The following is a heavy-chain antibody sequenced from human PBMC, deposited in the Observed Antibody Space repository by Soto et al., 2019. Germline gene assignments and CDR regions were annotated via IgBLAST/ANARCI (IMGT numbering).Heavy chain of an antibody. Sequence: PGVSLRLSFAASGCTFSSYAMNWVRQAPGKGLEWVSAISGSGGSTYYADSVKGRFTISRDNSKNTLYLQMNSLRAEDTAVYYCAKDRQWLVPIDFDYWGQGTLVTVSS. V-gene: IGHV3-23*01. CDR2: ISGSGGST. D-gene: IGHD6-19*01. CDR3: AKDRQWLVPIDFDY. J-gene: IGHJ4*02. CDR1: GCTFSSYA.